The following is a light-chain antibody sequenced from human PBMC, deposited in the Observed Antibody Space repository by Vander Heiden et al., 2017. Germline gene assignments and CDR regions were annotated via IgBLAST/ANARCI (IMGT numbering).Light chain of an antibody. CDR1: KLGDKY. V-gene: IGLV3-1*01. Sequence: SYELTQPPSVSVSSGQTARITCSGGKLGDKYASWYQQKPGQSPVMVIYQDYKRPSGIPDRFSASNSGNTATLTISGTQAMDEAAYFCQAWDKNTVVFGGGTKVTVL. CDR3: QAWDKNTVV. J-gene: IGLJ2*01. CDR2: QDY.